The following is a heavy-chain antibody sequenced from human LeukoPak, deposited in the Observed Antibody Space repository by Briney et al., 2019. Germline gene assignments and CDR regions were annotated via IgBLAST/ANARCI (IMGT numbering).Heavy chain of an antibody. V-gene: IGHV3-7*01. CDR2: IKQDGSEK. CDR3: ARGRTYGSGTYWAFDY. CDR1: GXIFXSYX. Sequence: QTGGSLRLSCAXSGXIFXSYXXXWXXXXXXXGLEWVANIKQDGSEKYYVDSVKGRFTISRDNAKNSLYLQVNSLRDEDTAVYYCARGRTYGSGTYWAFDYWGQGTLVTVSS. D-gene: IGHD3-10*01. J-gene: IGHJ4*02.